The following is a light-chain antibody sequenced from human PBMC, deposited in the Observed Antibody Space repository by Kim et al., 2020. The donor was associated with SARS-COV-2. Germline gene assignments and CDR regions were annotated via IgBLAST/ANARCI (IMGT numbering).Light chain of an antibody. CDR1: SSNVATVP. Sequence: GQRGAISCSGRSSNVATVPVNEYQQLPGTARKLLIYSGNQRPSGVPDRFSGSKSGTSASLAISGLQSEDEADYYCAAWDDSLNGRVFGGGTQLTVL. CDR2: SGN. V-gene: IGLV1-44*01. CDR3: AAWDDSLNGRV. J-gene: IGLJ2*01.